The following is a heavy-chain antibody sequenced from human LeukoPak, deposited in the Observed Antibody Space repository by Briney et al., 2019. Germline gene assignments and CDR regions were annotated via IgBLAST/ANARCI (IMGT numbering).Heavy chain of an antibody. CDR2: INSDGSST. Sequence: RGSLRLSCAASGFTFSSYWMHWVRQAPGKGLVWVSRINSDGSSTSYADSVKGRFTISRDNAKNTLYLQMNSLRAEDTADYYCARVLPDSSGYYKSYYYYMDVWGKGTTVTVSS. CDR1: GFTFSSYW. J-gene: IGHJ6*03. CDR3: ARVLPDSSGYYKSYYYYMDV. V-gene: IGHV3-74*01. D-gene: IGHD3-22*01.